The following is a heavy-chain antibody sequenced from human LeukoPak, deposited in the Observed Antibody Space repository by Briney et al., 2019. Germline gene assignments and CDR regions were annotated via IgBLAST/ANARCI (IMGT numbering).Heavy chain of an antibody. D-gene: IGHD6-19*01. CDR2: ISAYNGNT. CDR1: GYTFTSYG. Sequence: ASVKVSFKASGYTFTSYGISWVRQAPGQGLEWMGWISAYNGNTNYAQKLQGRVTMTTDTSTSTAYMELRGLGSDDTAVYYCARRSTLYSSGRFYFDYWGQGTLVTVSS. CDR3: ARRSTLYSSGRFYFDY. J-gene: IGHJ4*02. V-gene: IGHV1-18*01.